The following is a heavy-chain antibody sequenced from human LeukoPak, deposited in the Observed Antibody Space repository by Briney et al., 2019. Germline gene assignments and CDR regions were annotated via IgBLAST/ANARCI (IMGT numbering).Heavy chain of an antibody. CDR2: ISAYNGNT. D-gene: IGHD3-3*01. V-gene: IGHV1-18*01. J-gene: IGHJ6*04. Sequence: RAPVKVSCKASGYTFTSYGISWVRQAPGQGLEWMGWISAYNGNTNYAQKLQGRVTMTTDTYTSTAYMELRSLRSGDTAVYYCARDLDYDSLDVWGKGTTVTVSS. CDR1: GYTFTSYG. CDR3: ARDLDYDSLDV.